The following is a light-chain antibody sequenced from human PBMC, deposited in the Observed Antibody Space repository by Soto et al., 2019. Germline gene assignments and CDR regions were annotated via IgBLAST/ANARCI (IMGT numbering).Light chain of an antibody. CDR2: AAS. V-gene: IGKV1D-12*01. CDR3: QQANSLPPT. Sequence: DIQMTQSPSSVSASVGYRFTITCRASQGISNWLTWYQQKPGKAPKLLIYAASSLRGGVPSRFSGSGSGTDFTLTISSLQTEDFATYYCQQANSLPPTFGPGTTVDIK. J-gene: IGKJ3*01. CDR1: QGISNW.